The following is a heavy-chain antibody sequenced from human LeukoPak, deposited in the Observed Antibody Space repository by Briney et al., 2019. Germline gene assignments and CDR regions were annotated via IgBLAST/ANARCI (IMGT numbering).Heavy chain of an antibody. D-gene: IGHD3-9*01. J-gene: IGHJ6*02. Sequence: PGGSLRLSCGACVFTFCSYAMSWLRQAPGKGLVWVSSIYLSGGNTYSADSVKGRFTISRDNSRNTLYLQMNSLRAEDTAVYYCAKSMWQAAYYVILTGYQPYGMDVWGQGTTVTVSS. CDR3: AKSMWQAAYYVILTGYQPYGMDV. CDR2: IYLSGGNT. CDR1: VFTFCSYA. V-gene: IGHV3-23*01.